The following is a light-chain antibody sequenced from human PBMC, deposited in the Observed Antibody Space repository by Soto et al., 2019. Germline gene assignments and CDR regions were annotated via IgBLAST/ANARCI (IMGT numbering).Light chain of an antibody. V-gene: IGLV2-11*01. CDR2: DVS. Sequence: QSALTQPRSVSGSPGQSVTISCTGTSRDVGGYNYVSWYQQHPGKAPKLMIYDVSKRPSGVPDRFSGSKSGDTASLTISGLQADDEAYYYCSSYTSSSTLVFGTGTKLTVL. J-gene: IGLJ1*01. CDR1: SRDVGGYNY. CDR3: SSYTSSSTLV.